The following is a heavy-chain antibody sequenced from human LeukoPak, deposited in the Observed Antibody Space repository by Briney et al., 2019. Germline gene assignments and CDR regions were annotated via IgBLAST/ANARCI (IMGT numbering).Heavy chain of an antibody. CDR1: GFTFSNAW. J-gene: IGHJ3*02. D-gene: IGHD3-3*01. CDR3: TTPPHVYDFWSGYYTRYAFDI. V-gene: IGHV3-15*01. Sequence: GGSLRLSCAASGFTFSNAWMSWVRQAPGEGLEWVGRIKSKTDGGTTDYAAPVKGRFTISRDDSKNTLYLQMNSLKTEDTAVYYCTTPPHVYDFWSGYYTRYAFDIWGQGTMVTVSS. CDR2: IKSKTDGGTT.